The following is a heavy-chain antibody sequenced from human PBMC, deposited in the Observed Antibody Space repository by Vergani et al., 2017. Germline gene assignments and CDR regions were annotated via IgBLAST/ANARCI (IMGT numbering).Heavy chain of an antibody. CDR3: ARGYGSGSFGDY. CDR2: ISSSSSYI. CDR1: GFTFSSYS. V-gene: IGHV3-21*01. Sequence: EVQLVESGGGLVKPGGSLRLSCAASGFTFSSYSINWVRQAPGKGLEWVSSISSSSSYIYYADQVKGRFTISRDNAKNSMYLQMNSLRAEDTAVYYCARGYGSGSFGDYWGQGTLVTVSS. J-gene: IGHJ4*02. D-gene: IGHD3-10*01.